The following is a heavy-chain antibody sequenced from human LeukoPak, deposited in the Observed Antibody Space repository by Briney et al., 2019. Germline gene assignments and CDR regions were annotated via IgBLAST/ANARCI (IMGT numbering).Heavy chain of an antibody. D-gene: IGHD6-19*01. CDR1: GFSFSSYA. CDR2: ISGSGGST. V-gene: IGHV3-23*01. J-gene: IGHJ4*02. CDR3: AKDAERVAVTGHLDY. Sequence: PGGSLRLSCASSGFSFSSYAMNWLRQAPGKGLEWVSAISGSGGSTSYAVSVKARFTISRDNSKNTLFLQMNSLRAEDTAVYYCAKDAERVAVTGHLDYWGQGTLVTVSS.